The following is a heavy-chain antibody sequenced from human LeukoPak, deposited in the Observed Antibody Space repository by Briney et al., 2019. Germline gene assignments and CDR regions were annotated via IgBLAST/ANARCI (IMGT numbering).Heavy chain of an antibody. D-gene: IGHD3-10*01. J-gene: IGHJ4*02. V-gene: IGHV4-39*07. Sequence: PSETLSLTCTVSGGSISSSSYYWGWIRQPPGKGLEWIGSIYYSGSTYYNPSLKSRVTISVDTSKNQFSLKLSSVTAADTAVYYCARDDTMVRGSFDYWGQGTLVTVSS. CDR1: GGSISSSSYY. CDR2: IYYSGST. CDR3: ARDDTMVRGSFDY.